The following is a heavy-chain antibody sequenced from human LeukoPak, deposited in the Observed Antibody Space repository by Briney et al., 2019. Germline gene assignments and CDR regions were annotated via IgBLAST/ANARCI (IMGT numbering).Heavy chain of an antibody. Sequence: SETLSLTCTVSGDSISSYYWSWIRQSPGKVLEWIGYFYTSRSTNYNPSLKSRVTISVDTSKNQLSLKLNSVTAADPAVYYCARRGGYSYDTPGIYYMDVWGTGTTVTVSS. CDR1: GDSISSYY. D-gene: IGHD5-18*01. CDR3: ARRGGYSYDTPGIYYMDV. CDR2: FYTSRST. V-gene: IGHV4-4*09. J-gene: IGHJ6*03.